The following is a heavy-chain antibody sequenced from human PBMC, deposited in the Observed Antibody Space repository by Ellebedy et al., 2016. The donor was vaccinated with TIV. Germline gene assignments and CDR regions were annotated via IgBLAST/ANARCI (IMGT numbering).Heavy chain of an antibody. CDR1: GFTFNRFG. J-gene: IGHJ4*02. Sequence: GGSLRLSCVASGFTFNRFGMQWVRQAPGKGLEWVAVIWYDGSKEYYADSVKGRFTISRDNAKNSLYLQMNSLRAEDTAVYYCARENDGGYYYVDYWGQGTLVTVSS. CDR3: ARENDGGYYYVDY. D-gene: IGHD3-22*01. V-gene: IGHV3-33*01. CDR2: IWYDGSKE.